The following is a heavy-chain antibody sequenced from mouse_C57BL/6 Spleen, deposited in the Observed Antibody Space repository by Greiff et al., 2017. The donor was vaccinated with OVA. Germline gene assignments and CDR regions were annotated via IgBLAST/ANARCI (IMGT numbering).Heavy chain of an antibody. CDR1: GYPFTSYW. CDR2: IDPSDSYT. CDR3: ARRYGSSYWYFDV. V-gene: IGHV1-69*01. Sequence: QVQLQQPGAELVMPGASVKLSCKASGYPFTSYWMHWVKPRPGQGLEWIGEIDPSDSYTNYNQKFKGKSTLTVDKSSSTAYMQLSSLTSEDSAVYYCARRYGSSYWYFDVWGTGTTVTVSS. J-gene: IGHJ1*03. D-gene: IGHD1-1*01.